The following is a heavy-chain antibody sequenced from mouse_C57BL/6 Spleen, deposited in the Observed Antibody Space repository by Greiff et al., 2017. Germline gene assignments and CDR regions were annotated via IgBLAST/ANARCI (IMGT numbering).Heavy chain of an antibody. Sequence: LQLQQSGPELVKPGASVTLSCKASGYTFTRYDINWVKQRPGQGLEWIGWIYPRDGSTKYIEKFKGTATLTVDKSSSIAYMELHSLTSTDSAVYFWAVHDDGVDYWGQGTTLTVSS. CDR1: GYTFTRYD. CDR2: IYPRDGST. J-gene: IGHJ2*01. V-gene: IGHV1-85*01. D-gene: IGHD1-2*01. CDR3: AVHDDGVDY.